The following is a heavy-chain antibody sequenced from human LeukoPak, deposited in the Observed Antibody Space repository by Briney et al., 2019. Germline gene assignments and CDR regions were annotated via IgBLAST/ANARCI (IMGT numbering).Heavy chain of an antibody. D-gene: IGHD4-11*01. CDR3: ARDGDYSNYLSFDY. CDR2: INPNSGGT. Sequence: GASVKVSCKASGYTFTSYGISWVRQAPGQGLEWMGWINPNSGGTNYAQKFQGRVTMTRDTSISTAYMELSRLRSDDTAVYYCARDGDYSNYLSFDYWGQGTLVTVSS. J-gene: IGHJ4*02. CDR1: GYTFTSYG. V-gene: IGHV1-2*02.